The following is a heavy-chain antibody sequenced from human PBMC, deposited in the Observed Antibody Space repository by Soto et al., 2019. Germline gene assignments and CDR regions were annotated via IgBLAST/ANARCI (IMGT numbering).Heavy chain of an antibody. Sequence: SVKVSCKASGGTFSSYTISWMRQAPGQGLEWMGRIIPILGIANYAQKFQGRVTITADKSTSTAYIELSSLRSEDTAVYYCARDRGDSSSWYNWFDPWGQGTLVTVSS. J-gene: IGHJ5*02. CDR1: GGTFSSYT. CDR3: ARDRGDSSSWYNWFDP. D-gene: IGHD6-13*01. CDR2: IIPILGIA. V-gene: IGHV1-69*04.